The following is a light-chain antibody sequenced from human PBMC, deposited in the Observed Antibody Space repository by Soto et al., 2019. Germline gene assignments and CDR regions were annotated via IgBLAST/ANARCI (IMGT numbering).Light chain of an antibody. CDR3: CSYAGSSTFEGV. J-gene: IGLJ1*01. CDR2: EGS. V-gene: IGLV2-23*03. CDR1: SSDVGSYNL. Sequence: QSVLTQPASVSGSPGQSITISCTGTSSDVGSYNLVSWYQQHPGKAPKLMIYEGSKRPSGVSNRFSGSKSGNTASLTISGLQAEDEADYHCCSYAGSSTFEGVFGTGTKVTVL.